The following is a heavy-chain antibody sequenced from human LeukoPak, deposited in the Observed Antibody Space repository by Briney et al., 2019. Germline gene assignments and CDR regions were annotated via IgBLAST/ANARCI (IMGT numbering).Heavy chain of an antibody. D-gene: IGHD3-16*01. J-gene: IGHJ4*02. CDR1: GFTFSSYS. CDR3: ARDSRGTTFDY. CDR2: ISSSSSYI. Sequence: GGSLGLSCAASGFTFSSYSMNWVRQAPGKGLEWASSISSSSSYIYYADSVKGRFTISRDNAKNSLYLQMNSLRAEDTAVYYCARDSRGTTFDYWGQGTLVTVSS. V-gene: IGHV3-21*01.